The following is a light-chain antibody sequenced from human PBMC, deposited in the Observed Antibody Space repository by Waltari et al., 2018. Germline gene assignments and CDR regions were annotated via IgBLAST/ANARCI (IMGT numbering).Light chain of an antibody. CDR3: QQYNNWPLWT. Sequence: EIVMTQSPATLSVSPGERATLSCRASRSVSSNLAWYQQKPGQAPRLRIYGASTRATGIPARFSGSGSGTEFTLTISSLQSEDFAVYYCQQYNNWPLWTFGQGTKVEIK. J-gene: IGKJ1*01. V-gene: IGKV3-15*01. CDR2: GAS. CDR1: RSVSSN.